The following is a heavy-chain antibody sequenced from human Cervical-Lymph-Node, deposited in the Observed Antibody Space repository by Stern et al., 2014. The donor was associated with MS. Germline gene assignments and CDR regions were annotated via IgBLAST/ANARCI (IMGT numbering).Heavy chain of an antibody. Sequence: QVQLVQSGGGVVQPGTSLRLSCATSGFTFSRYAMHWVRQAPGKGLQWPAVTSYDGKNENYADSVRGRFTITRDSSKKMLYLQMDSLTIDDTAIYYCVPGSGAFDYWGQGTLVIVSS. CDR2: TSYDGKNE. CDR1: GFTFSRYA. CDR3: VPGSGAFDY. V-gene: IGHV3-30*03. J-gene: IGHJ4*02. D-gene: IGHD3-10*01.